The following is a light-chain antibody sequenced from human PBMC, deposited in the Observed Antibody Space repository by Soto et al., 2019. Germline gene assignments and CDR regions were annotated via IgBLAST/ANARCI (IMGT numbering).Light chain of an antibody. Sequence: QSALTQPASVSGSPGQSITISCTGTSRDVGGYNYVSWYQQHPGKAPKIMIYDVSNRPSGVSNRFSGSKSGNTASLTISGLQADAEADYYGSSYTSSSTYVFGTGTKVTVL. CDR1: SRDVGGYNY. J-gene: IGLJ1*01. CDR3: SSYTSSSTYV. CDR2: DVS. V-gene: IGLV2-14*01.